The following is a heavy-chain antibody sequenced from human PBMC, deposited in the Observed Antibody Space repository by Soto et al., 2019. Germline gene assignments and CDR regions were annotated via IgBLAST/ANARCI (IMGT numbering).Heavy chain of an antibody. D-gene: IGHD5-18*01. Sequence: PSETLSLTCTVSGGSISSSSYYWGWIRQPPGKGLEWIGSIYYSGGTYYNPSLKSRVAISVDTSKNQFSLKLSSVTAADTAVYYCARISTGIQLWLDYWGQGTLVTVSS. CDR1: GGSISSSSYY. V-gene: IGHV4-39*01. J-gene: IGHJ4*02. CDR2: IYYSGGT. CDR3: ARISTGIQLWLDY.